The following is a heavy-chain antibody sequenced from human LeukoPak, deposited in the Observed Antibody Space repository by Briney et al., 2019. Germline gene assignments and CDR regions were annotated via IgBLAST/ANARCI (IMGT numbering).Heavy chain of an antibody. V-gene: IGHV3-23*01. D-gene: IGHD5-18*01. Sequence: GGSLRLSCAASGFTFSSYAMSWVRQAPGKGLEWVSAISGSGGSTYYADSVKGRFTISRDNSKNTLYLQMNSLRAEDTAVYYCVSVPRPAQLWVRFDYWGQGTLLTVSS. CDR3: VSVPRPAQLWVRFDY. J-gene: IGHJ4*02. CDR1: GFTFSSYA. CDR2: ISGSGGST.